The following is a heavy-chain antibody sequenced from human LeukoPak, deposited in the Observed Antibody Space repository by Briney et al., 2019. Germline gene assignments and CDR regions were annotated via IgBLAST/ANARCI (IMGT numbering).Heavy chain of an antibody. Sequence: TGGSLRLSCAASGFTFSSYAMSWVRQAPGKGLEWDSAISGSGGSTYYADSVKGRFTISRDNSKNTLYLQMNSLRAEDTAVYYCAKYYSSSWSFPFDYWGQGTLVTVSS. CDR1: GFTFSSYA. CDR3: AKYYSSSWSFPFDY. CDR2: ISGSGGST. V-gene: IGHV3-23*01. J-gene: IGHJ4*02. D-gene: IGHD6-13*01.